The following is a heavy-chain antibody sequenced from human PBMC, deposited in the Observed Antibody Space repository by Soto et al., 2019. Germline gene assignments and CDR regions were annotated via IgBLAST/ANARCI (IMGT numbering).Heavy chain of an antibody. V-gene: IGHV4-38-2*01. CDR3: ARAVRGFSQGFDY. CDR1: VNSITSGYY. J-gene: IGHJ4*02. Sequence: PSETLSHTCAVPVNSITSGYYWGWIRQPPGKGLEWIGTIYHNRNSYYNPSLKSRVSLSVDKSKNQLSLRVSHVTAADTAVYYCARAVRGFSQGFDYWGQGTLVTVSS. D-gene: IGHD5-18*01. CDR2: IYHNRNS.